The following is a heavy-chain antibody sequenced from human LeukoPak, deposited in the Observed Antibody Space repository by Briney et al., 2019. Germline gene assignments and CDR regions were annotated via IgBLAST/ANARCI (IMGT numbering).Heavy chain of an antibody. D-gene: IGHD3-10*01. J-gene: IGHJ6*03. Sequence: GGSLRLSCAASGFSFSTHAMSWVRQAPGKGLERVSAISGSGGATYYADSVKGRFTISRDNAKNSLYLQMNSLRAEDTAVYYCARDSGSGSYLDVWGKGTTVTISS. CDR1: GFSFSTHA. V-gene: IGHV3-23*01. CDR2: ISGSGGAT. CDR3: ARDSGSGSYLDV.